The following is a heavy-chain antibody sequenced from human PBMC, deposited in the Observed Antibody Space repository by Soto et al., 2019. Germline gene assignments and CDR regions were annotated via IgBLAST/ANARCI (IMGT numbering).Heavy chain of an antibody. CDR3: ARERSSNGFDY. CDR1: GFAVGGFY. Sequence: GGSLRLSCAASGFAVGGFYMNWVRQAPGKGLEWVSVMFTTGTTYYADSVKGRFTISRDDSKNTLYLQMNSLRAEDTAVYYCARERSSNGFDYWGQGTVVTVSS. CDR2: MFTTGTT. J-gene: IGHJ4*02. V-gene: IGHV3-53*01. D-gene: IGHD2-8*01.